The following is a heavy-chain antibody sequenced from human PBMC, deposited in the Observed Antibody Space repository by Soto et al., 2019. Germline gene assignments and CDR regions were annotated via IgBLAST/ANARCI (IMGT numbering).Heavy chain of an antibody. Sequence: PGGSLRLSCAASGFTFSSYGMHWVRQAPGKGLEWVAVISYDGSNKYYADSVKGRFTISRDNSKNTLYLQMNSLRAEDTAVYYCAKVVVAATFGYYFDYWGQGTLVTVSS. CDR1: GFTFSSYG. J-gene: IGHJ4*02. CDR2: ISYDGSNK. V-gene: IGHV3-30*18. CDR3: AKVVVAATFGYYFDY. D-gene: IGHD2-15*01.